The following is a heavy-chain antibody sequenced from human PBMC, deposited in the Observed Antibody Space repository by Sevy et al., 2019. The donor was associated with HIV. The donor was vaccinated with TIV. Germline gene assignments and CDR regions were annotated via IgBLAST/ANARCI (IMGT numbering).Heavy chain of an antibody. J-gene: IGHJ4*02. Sequence: GGSLKLSCTASGFSFSNYAMSWVRQAPGKGLEWVSSISGSGGRANYADSVKGQFTISRDNSKNRLFLQMNNLRADDYDFYYCAKDRAAVAGPVSFDFWGQGTLVTVSS. D-gene: IGHD6-19*01. CDR3: AKDRAAVAGPVSFDF. V-gene: IGHV3-23*01. CDR2: ISGSGGRA. CDR1: GFSFSNYA.